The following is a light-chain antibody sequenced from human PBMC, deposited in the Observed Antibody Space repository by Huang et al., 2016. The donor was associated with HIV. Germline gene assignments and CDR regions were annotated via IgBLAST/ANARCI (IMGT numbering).Light chain of an antibody. CDR1: QSVNTY. V-gene: IGKV3-11*02. CDR2: DSF. CDR3: QQRSTWPLT. Sequence: EIVLTQSPAILSLSTGEKATLSCRASQSVNTYLAWYQQTPGQTPRLLIYDSFNRATDIPARFSGSGSGRDFTLTISSLEPEDFVIYYCQQRSTWPLTFGGGTKIEIK. J-gene: IGKJ4*01.